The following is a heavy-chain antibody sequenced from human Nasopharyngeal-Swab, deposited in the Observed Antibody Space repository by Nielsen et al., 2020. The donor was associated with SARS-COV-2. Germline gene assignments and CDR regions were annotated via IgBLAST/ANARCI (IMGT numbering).Heavy chain of an antibody. V-gene: IGHV4-34*01. CDR2: INHSGST. CDR3: ARGFPGAAAGTDY. J-gene: IGHJ4*02. Sequence: WSRQSPGKGLEWIGEINHSGSTNYNPSLKRRVTISVDTSKNQFSLKLSSVTAADTAVYYCARGFPGAAAGTDYWGQGTLVTVSS. D-gene: IGHD6-13*01.